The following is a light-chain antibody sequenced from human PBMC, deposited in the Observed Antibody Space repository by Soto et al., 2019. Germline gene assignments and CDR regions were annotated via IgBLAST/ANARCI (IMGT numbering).Light chain of an antibody. CDR3: QQYNSYPLT. CDR1: QSISTW. CDR2: DAS. Sequence: DIQMTQSPSTLSASAGDRVTITCRASQSISTWLAWYQQKPGKAPKLLIYDASSLESGVPSRISGSGSGTEFTLTISSLQTDDFATYYCQQYNSYPLTFGGGTKVEIK. J-gene: IGKJ4*01. V-gene: IGKV1-5*01.